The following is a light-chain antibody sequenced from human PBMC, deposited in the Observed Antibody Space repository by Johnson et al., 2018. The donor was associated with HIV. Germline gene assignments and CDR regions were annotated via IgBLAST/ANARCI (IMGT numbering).Light chain of an antibody. J-gene: IGLJ1*01. V-gene: IGLV1-51*02. CDR1: SSNIGNNY. Sequence: QSVLTQSPSVSAAPGQKVTISCSGSSSNIGNNYVSWYQHLPGTAPKLLIYENNKRPSEIPYRFSGSKSGTSATLGITELQSGDEADYYCGTWDSSRTPGGVFGTGTKVTVL. CDR3: GTWDSSRTPGGV. CDR2: ENN.